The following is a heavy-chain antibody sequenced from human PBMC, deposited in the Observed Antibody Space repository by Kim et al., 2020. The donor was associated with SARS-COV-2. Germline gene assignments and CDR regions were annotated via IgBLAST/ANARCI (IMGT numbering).Heavy chain of an antibody. J-gene: IGHJ4*02. CDR1: GDSVSSNSAA. D-gene: IGHD2-2*01. V-gene: IGHV6-1*01. CDR2: TYYRSKWSN. Sequence: SQTLSLTCAISGDSVSSNSAAWNWIRQSPSRGLEWLGRTYYRSKWSNDYLVSVKSRITINADTSKNQFSLQLNSVTPEDTAVYFCAREARDCTSTGCHFDCWGQGTLVTVSS. CDR3: AREARDCTSTGCHFDC.